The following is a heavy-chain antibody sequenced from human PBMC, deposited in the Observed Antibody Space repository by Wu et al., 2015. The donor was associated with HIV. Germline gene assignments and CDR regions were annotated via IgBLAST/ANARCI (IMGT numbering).Heavy chain of an antibody. D-gene: IGHD1-26*01. CDR3: AREWSGSYS. CDR1: TYTFRTYG. CDR2: LSAHNGNT. Sequence: QTHLRQSGPEVKRPGASVRVSCMASTYTFRTYGLAWVRQAPGQGLEWMGWLSAHNGNTNYAQKFQDRITISTDTSAKTAYLQLRSLRSEDTAVYYCAREWSGSYSWGQGTLVTVSS. V-gene: IGHV1-18*01. J-gene: IGHJ4*02.